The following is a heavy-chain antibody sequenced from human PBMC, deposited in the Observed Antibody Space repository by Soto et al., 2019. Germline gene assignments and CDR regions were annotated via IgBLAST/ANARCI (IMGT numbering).Heavy chain of an antibody. CDR3: ARERQWLDYYGMDV. J-gene: IGHJ6*02. D-gene: IGHD6-19*01. Sequence: GGSLRLSCAASGFTVSSNYMSWVRQAPGKGLEWVSVIYSGGSTYYADSVKGRFTISRDNSKNTLYLQMNSLRAEDTAVYYCARERQWLDYYGMDVWGQGTTVTVSS. CDR2: IYSGGST. CDR1: GFTVSSNY. V-gene: IGHV3-53*01.